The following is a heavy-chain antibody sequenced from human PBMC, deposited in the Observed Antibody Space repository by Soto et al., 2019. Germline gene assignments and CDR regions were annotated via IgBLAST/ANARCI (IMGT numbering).Heavy chain of an antibody. J-gene: IGHJ4*02. D-gene: IGHD3-10*01. CDR1: GGSVSSGSYY. V-gene: IGHV4-61*01. Sequence: QVQLQESGPGLVKPSETLSLTCAVSGGSVSSGSYYWSWIRQPPGKGLEWIGYIYYSESTNYNPSLKSRVSISVDTSKNQFSLKMSSVTAADTAVSFCAKAGGVNPFDHWGQGTLVTVSS. CDR2: IYYSEST. CDR3: AKAGGVNPFDH.